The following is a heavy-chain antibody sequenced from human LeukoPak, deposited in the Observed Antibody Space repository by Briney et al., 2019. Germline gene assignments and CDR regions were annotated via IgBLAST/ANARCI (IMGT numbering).Heavy chain of an antibody. CDR2: IWYDGSNK. Sequence: PGGSLRLSCAASGFTFSSYGMHWVRQAPGKGLEWVAVIWYDGSNKYYADSVKGRFTISRDNSKNTLYLQMNSLRAEDTAVYYCRYVVVTPEWYFDLWGRGTLVTVSS. CDR1: GFTFSSYG. V-gene: IGHV3-33*01. CDR3: RYVVVTPEWYFDL. D-gene: IGHD2-15*01. J-gene: IGHJ2*01.